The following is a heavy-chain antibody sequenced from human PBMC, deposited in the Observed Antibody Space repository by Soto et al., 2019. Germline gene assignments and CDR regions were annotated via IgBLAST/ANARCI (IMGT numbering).Heavy chain of an antibody. D-gene: IGHD6-6*01. V-gene: IGHV5-51*01. J-gene: IGHJ4*02. Sequence: GESLKISCKASGYKFTWDWIGWVRQMPGKGLELMGVVYPGDSDIRYSPSFQGLVIISADKSITTAYLQWSSLKASDTAMYYCTRSEQLYTFDSWGQGTLVTVSS. CDR3: TRSEQLYTFDS. CDR2: VYPGDSDI. CDR1: GYKFTWDW.